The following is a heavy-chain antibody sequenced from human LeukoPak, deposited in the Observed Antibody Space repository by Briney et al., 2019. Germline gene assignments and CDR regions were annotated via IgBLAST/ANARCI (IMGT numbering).Heavy chain of an antibody. CDR2: ISYDGSNK. CDR1: GFTFSNYG. CDR3: AKDPSSIAYEGYFDY. V-gene: IGHV3-30*18. D-gene: IGHD3-3*01. Sequence: PGRSLRLSCAASGFTFSNYGMHWVRQAPGKGLEWVAIISYDGSNKYYADSVKGRFTISRDNSKNTLYLQMNSLRAEDTAVYCCAKDPSSIAYEGYFDYWGQGTLVTVSS. J-gene: IGHJ4*02.